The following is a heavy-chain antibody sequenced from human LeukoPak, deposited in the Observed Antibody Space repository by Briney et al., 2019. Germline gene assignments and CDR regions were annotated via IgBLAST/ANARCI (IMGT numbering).Heavy chain of an antibody. J-gene: IGHJ3*02. Sequence: GGSLRLSCAASGFTFSNAWMSWVRQAPGKGLEWVGRIKSKTDGGTTDYAAPVKGRFTISRDDSKNTLYLQMNSLKTDDTAVYYCTTDHLRHMVRGGVDAFDIWGQGTMVTVSS. V-gene: IGHV3-15*01. CDR2: IKSKTDGGTT. CDR3: TTDHLRHMVRGGVDAFDI. D-gene: IGHD3-10*01. CDR1: GFTFSNAW.